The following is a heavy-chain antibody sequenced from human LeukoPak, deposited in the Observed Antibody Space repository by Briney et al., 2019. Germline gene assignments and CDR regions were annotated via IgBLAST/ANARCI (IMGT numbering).Heavy chain of an antibody. D-gene: IGHD1-26*01. V-gene: IGHV1-8*01. CDR3: TRGSLSGSSRDY. CDR1: GYTFTGYD. Sequence: ASVRVSCKASGYTFTGYDIYWVRQATGQGLQWMGWMNPDTGDTGYAQKFQGRFTMTRNTSIDTAYMELSGLRSEDTAIYYCTRGSLSGSSRDYWGQGTLVTVSS. J-gene: IGHJ4*02. CDR2: MNPDTGDT.